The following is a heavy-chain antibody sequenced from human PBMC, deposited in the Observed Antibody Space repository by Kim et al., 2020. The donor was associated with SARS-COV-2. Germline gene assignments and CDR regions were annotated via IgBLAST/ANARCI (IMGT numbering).Heavy chain of an antibody. J-gene: IGHJ4*02. CDR2: IWYDESRK. CDR1: GFIFRDYG. CDR3: ASDFDSIGYAAMGY. D-gene: IGHD3-22*01. V-gene: IGHV3-33*08. Sequence: GGSLRLSCIGSGFIFRDYGMYWVRQAPGKGLEWVAVIWYDESRKYYADSVRGRFTISRANSKKSLYLEMNSLRVEATAVYYCASDFDSIGYAAMGYWGQG.